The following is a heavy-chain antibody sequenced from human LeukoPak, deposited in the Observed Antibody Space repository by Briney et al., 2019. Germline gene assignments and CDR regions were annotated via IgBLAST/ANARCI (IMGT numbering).Heavy chain of an antibody. CDR2: IYYSGST. CDR3: ARGPGYSSGWSRVLDY. J-gene: IGHJ4*02. CDR1: GGSISSGGYY. Sequence: PSETLSLTCTVSGGSISSGGYYWSWIRQHPGEGLEWIGYIYYSGSTYYNPSLKSRVTISVDTSKNQFSLKLSSVTAADTAVYYCARGPGYSSGWSRVLDYWGQGTLVTVSS. D-gene: IGHD6-19*01. V-gene: IGHV4-31*03.